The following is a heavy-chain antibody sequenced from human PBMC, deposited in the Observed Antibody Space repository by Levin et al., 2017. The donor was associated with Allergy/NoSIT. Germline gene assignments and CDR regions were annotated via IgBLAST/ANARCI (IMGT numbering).Heavy chain of an antibody. CDR2: IRGSGSTI. CDR3: ARDLTGFWSGYSFDY. CDR1: GFTFSSYE. D-gene: IGHD3-3*01. V-gene: IGHV3-48*03. J-gene: IGHJ4*02. Sequence: SCAASGFTFSSYELNWVRQAPGKGLEWVSYIRGSGSTIYYADSVKGRFTISRDNAKNSLYLQMNSLRAEDTAVYYCARDLTGFWSGYSFDYWGQGTLVTVSS.